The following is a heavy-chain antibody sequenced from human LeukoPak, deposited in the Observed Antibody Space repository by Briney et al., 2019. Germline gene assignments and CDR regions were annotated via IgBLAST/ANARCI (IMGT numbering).Heavy chain of an antibody. Sequence: PSETLSLTCTVSGGSISSSSYYWGWIRQPPGKGLEWIGSIYYSGSTYYNPSLKSRVTISVDTSKNQFSLKLSSVTAADTAVYYCAGGATFGARFRWFDPWGQGTLVTVSS. CDR3: AGGATFGARFRWFDP. V-gene: IGHV4-39*07. D-gene: IGHD1-26*01. CDR2: IYYSGST. CDR1: GGSISSSSYY. J-gene: IGHJ5*02.